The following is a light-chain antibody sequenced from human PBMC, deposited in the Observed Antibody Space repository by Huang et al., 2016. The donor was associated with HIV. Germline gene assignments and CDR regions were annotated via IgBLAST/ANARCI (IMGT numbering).Light chain of an antibody. J-gene: IGKJ4*01. CDR1: QRVNTF. CDR3: QQRSDWPLT. CDR2: DAS. V-gene: IGKV3-11*01. Sequence: EIMLTQSPAPLFLSPGENATLSCRARQRVNTFLAWYQQNPGQAPRLLIYDASNSATGIPARFSGSGSGTAFSLTNSRLEPEDSAVYDCQQRSDWPLTLGGGTKVEIQ.